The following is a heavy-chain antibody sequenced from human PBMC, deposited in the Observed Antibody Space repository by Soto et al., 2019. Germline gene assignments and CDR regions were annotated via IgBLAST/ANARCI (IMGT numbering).Heavy chain of an antibody. CDR3: AKDDKYSESKHAFDI. CDR2: ISDSGGST. V-gene: IGHV3-23*01. D-gene: IGHD1-26*01. CDR1: GFTFSTSA. J-gene: IGHJ3*02. Sequence: GGSLRLSCAASGFTFSTSAMSWVRQAPGKGLEWVSGISDSGGSTYYADSVKGRFTLSRDNSKMTLFLQMNSLRAEDTAVYYCAKDDKYSESKHAFDIWGQGTMVTVS.